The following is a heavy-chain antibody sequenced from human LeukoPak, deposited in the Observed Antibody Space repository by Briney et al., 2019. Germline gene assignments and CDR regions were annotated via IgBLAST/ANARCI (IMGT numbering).Heavy chain of an antibody. CDR2: IYYSGST. D-gene: IGHD6-13*01. CDR3: ARDEIAAAGTGY. V-gene: IGHV4-31*03. J-gene: IGHJ4*02. Sequence: PSETLSLTCTVSGGSISSGGYYWSWIRQHPGKGLGWIGYIYYSGSTYYNPSLKSRVTISVDTSKNQFSLKLSSVTAADTAVYYCARDEIAAAGTGYWAQGTLVTVSS. CDR1: GGSISSGGYY.